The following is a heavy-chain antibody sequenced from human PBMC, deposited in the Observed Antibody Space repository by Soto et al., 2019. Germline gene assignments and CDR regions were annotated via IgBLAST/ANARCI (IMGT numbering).Heavy chain of an antibody. CDR1: GFTFSSYA. V-gene: IGHV3-23*01. D-gene: IGHD2-15*01. J-gene: IGHJ4*02. CDR2: VSIGGST. CDR3: AKRRGAGGHFDY. Sequence: GGSLRLSCAASGFTFSSYAMGWVRQGPGKGLEWVAVVSIGGSTHYADSVRGRFTTSRDNSKNTLSLQMNSLTAEDTAVYFCAKRRGAGGHFDYWGQGALVTVSS.